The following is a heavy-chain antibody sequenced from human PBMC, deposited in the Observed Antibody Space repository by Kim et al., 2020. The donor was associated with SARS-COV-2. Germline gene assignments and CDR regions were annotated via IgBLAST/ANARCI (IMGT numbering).Heavy chain of an antibody. V-gene: IGHV1-3*01. D-gene: IGHD3-16*01. Sequence: NSKYSQKFQGRGTITRDTSASTAYMELSSLRSEDTAVYYCARDGADAFDIWGQGTMVTVSS. CDR2: NS. J-gene: IGHJ3*02. CDR3: ARDGADAFDI.